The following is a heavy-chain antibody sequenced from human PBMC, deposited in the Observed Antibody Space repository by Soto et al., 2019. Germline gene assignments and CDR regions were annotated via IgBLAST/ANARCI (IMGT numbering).Heavy chain of an antibody. J-gene: IGHJ6*02. CDR3: VAWDGYYYYVMAF. CDR2: IYYSGST. Sequence: SETLSLTCTVSGGSISSYYWSWIRQPPGKGLEWIGYIYYSGSTNYNPSLKSRVTISVDTSKNHFSLKLSSGTAADTAVYYCVAWDGYYYYVMAFWGQGTTVTVSS. V-gene: IGHV4-59*01. D-gene: IGHD1-26*01. CDR1: GGSISSYY.